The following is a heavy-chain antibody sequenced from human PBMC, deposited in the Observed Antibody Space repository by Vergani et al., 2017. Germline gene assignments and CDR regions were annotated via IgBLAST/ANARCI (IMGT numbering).Heavy chain of an antibody. CDR3: ARDRDYGGNSGDYYYGMDV. CDR1: VFTFSSYS. Sequence: EVQLVESGGGLVKPGGSLRLSCAASVFTFSSYSMNWVRQAPGKGLEWVSSISSSSSYIYYADSVKGRYTISRDNAKNSLYLEMNSLRAEDTAVYYCARDRDYGGNSGDYYYGMDVWGQGTTVTVSS. D-gene: IGHD4-23*01. V-gene: IGHV3-21*01. J-gene: IGHJ6*02. CDR2: ISSSSSYI.